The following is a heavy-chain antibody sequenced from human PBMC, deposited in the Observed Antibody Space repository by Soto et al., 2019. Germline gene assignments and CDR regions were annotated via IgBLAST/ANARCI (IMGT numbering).Heavy chain of an antibody. CDR1: GGTFSSYT. CDR2: IIPILGIA. J-gene: IGHJ6*02. Sequence: QVQLVQSGAEVKKPGSSVKVSCKASGGTFSSYTISWVRQAPGQGLEWMGRIIPILGIANYAQKFQGRVTITADKSTSTAYMELSSLRSEDTAVYYCARGVHTYYYDSSGYDGMDVWGQGTTVTVSS. D-gene: IGHD3-22*01. CDR3: ARGVHTYYYDSSGYDGMDV. V-gene: IGHV1-69*02.